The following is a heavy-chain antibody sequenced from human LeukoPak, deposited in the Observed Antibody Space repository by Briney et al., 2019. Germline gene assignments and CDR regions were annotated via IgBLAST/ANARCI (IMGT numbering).Heavy chain of an antibody. Sequence: PSETLSLTCTVSGDSISSYYWGWIRQPPGKGLEWIGSIYYSGSTYYNPSLKSRVTISVDTSKNQFSLKLSSVTAADTAVYYCARRRDLYSGSYYPFDYWGQGTLVTVSS. D-gene: IGHD1-26*01. CDR1: GDSISSYY. CDR2: IYYSGST. V-gene: IGHV4-39*07. J-gene: IGHJ4*02. CDR3: ARRRDLYSGSYYPFDY.